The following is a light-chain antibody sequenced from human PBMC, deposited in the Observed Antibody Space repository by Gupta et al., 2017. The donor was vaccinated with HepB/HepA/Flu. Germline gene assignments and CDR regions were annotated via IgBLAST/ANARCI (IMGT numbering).Light chain of an antibody. CDR3: MQALQTPYT. V-gene: IGKV2-28*01. CDR2: LGS. Sequence: VMTQSPLSLPVTPGEPASISCRSSQSLLHSNGYNYLDWYLQKPGQSPQLLIYLGSNRASGVPDRFSGSGSGTDFTLKISRVEAEDVGVYYCMQALQTPYTFGQGTKLEIK. J-gene: IGKJ2*01. CDR1: QSLLHSNGYNY.